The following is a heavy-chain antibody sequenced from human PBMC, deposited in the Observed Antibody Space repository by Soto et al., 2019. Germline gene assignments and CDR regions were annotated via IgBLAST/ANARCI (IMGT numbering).Heavy chain of an antibody. CDR2: IYYSGST. CDR3: ARHPSNFWFDP. CDR1: GGSISSSSYF. J-gene: IGHJ5*02. Sequence: SETLSLTCTVSGGSISSSSYFWGWIRQPPGKGLEWIGSIYYSGSTYYNPSLKSRVTVSVDTSKNQFSLKLSSVTAADTAAYYCARHPSNFWFDPWGQGTLGTVSS. V-gene: IGHV4-39*01. D-gene: IGHD4-4*01.